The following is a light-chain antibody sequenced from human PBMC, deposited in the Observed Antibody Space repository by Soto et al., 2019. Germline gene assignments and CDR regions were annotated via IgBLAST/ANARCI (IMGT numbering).Light chain of an antibody. CDR3: SSFTTISTPLYV. V-gene: IGLV2-14*03. Sequence: QSVLTQPASVSGSPGQSSTMSCTGTSSDVGGYNYVSWYQQHPGRAPRLIIFEVSHRPSGVSNRFSGSKSGNTASLTISGLQAEDEADYYCSSFTTISTPLYVFGTGTKVTVL. CDR2: EVS. CDR1: SSDVGGYNY. J-gene: IGLJ1*01.